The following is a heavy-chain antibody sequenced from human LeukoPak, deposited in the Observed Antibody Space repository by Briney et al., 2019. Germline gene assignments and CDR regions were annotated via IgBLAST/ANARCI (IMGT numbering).Heavy chain of an antibody. CDR2: ISAYNGNT. J-gene: IGHJ5*02. D-gene: IGHD4-23*01. V-gene: IGHV1-18*01. CDR1: GYTFTSYG. Sequence: ASVRVSCKASGYTFTSYGISWVRQAPGQGLEWMGWISAYNGNTNYAQKLQGRVTMTTDTSTSTAYMELRSLRSDDTAVYYCARTPSLGVVTPDDWFDPWGQGTLVTVSS. CDR3: ARTPSLGVVTPDDWFDP.